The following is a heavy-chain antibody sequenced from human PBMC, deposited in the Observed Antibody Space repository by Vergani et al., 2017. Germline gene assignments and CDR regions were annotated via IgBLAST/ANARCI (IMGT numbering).Heavy chain of an antibody. Sequence: QVQLQESGPGLVKPSETLSLTCAVSGYSISSGYYWGWIRQPAGKGLEWIGNIYYSGSTNYNPSLKSRVTISVDTSKNQFSLKLSSVTAADTAVYYCAREAPRADAFDIWGQGTMVTVSS. CDR1: GYSISSGYY. J-gene: IGHJ3*02. V-gene: IGHV4-61*10. CDR3: AREAPRADAFDI. CDR2: IYYSGST.